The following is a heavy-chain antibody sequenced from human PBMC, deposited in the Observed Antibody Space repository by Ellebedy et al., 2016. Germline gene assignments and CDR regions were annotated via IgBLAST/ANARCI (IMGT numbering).Heavy chain of an antibody. CDR1: GFTFSSYS. V-gene: IGHV3-48*04. D-gene: IGHD1-26*01. J-gene: IGHJ4*02. Sequence: GESLKISXAVSGFTFSSYSFNWIRQAPGKGPEWVSHISSSGSLKFYADSLRDRFTISRDNAKNLLHLQMNSLTAEDTAVYFCTREAGGSFVDSWGQGVLVTVSS. CDR2: ISSSGSLK. CDR3: TREAGGSFVDS.